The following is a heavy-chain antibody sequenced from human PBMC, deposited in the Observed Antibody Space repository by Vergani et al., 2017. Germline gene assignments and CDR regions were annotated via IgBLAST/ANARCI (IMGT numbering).Heavy chain of an antibody. CDR1: EFTFGAYA. V-gene: IGHV3-30*01. D-gene: IGHD2-21*01. Sequence: VQLVESGGGLVQPGRSLRLSCAASEFTFGAYAMHWVRQAPGKGLEWVAVISHDSNKINYGDSVKGRFTISRDNSRNTLYLQMDSLTPEDMCIYHCVKDPTSTGFCGGNTCFRLESWGQGTLVTVSS. J-gene: IGHJ1*01. CDR3: VKDPTSTGFCGGNTCFRLES. CDR2: ISHDSNKI.